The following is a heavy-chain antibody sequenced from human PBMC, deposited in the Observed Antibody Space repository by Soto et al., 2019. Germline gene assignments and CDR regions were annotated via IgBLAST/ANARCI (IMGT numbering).Heavy chain of an antibody. CDR2: IYPGDSDA. J-gene: IGHJ4*02. Sequence: LGESLKISCKSSGYSFTDYWIGGVRQMPGKGLEWMGIIYPGDSDARYSPSFQGQVTISVDTSINTAFLRWNSLTASDTAVYYCARQADYNILTGYFYYFDYWGQGSLVTVSS. CDR3: ARQADYNILTGYFYYFDY. V-gene: IGHV5-51*01. CDR1: GYSFTDYW. D-gene: IGHD3-9*01.